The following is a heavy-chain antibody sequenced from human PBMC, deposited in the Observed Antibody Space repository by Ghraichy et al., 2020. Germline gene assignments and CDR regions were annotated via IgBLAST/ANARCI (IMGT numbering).Heavy chain of an antibody. J-gene: IGHJ4*02. Sequence: SGPTLVKPTQTLTLTCSFSGFSMSNTEVGVGWIRQPPGGALEWLALLYGDGDKRYSPSLKTRLTIAGDPPYDRVVLTMTDVDPVDTATYFCVHTPGQSATSYSHFDSWGQGTLVAVST. CDR3: VHTPGQSATSYSHFDS. CDR1: GFSMSNTEVG. CDR2: LYGDGDK. D-gene: IGHD2-15*01. V-gene: IGHV2-5*02.